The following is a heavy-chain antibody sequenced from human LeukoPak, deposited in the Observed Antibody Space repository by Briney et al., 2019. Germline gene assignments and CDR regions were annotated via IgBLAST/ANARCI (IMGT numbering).Heavy chain of an antibody. Sequence: SETLSLTCTVSGGSISSYYWSWIRQPPGKGLEWIGEINHSGSTNYNPSLKSRVTISVDTSKNQFSLKLSSVTAADTAVYYCARASIAAAEYFDYWGQGTLVTVSS. CDR1: GGSISSYY. D-gene: IGHD6-13*01. V-gene: IGHV4-34*01. CDR2: INHSGST. CDR3: ARASIAAAEYFDY. J-gene: IGHJ4*02.